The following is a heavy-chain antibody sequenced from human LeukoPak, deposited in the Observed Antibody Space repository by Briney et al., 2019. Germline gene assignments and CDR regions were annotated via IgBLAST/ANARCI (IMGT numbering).Heavy chain of an antibody. Sequence: GGSLRLSCAASGFTSSSYGMHWVRQAPGKGLEWVAFIWYDGSTKYYADSVKGRFTISRANPKNTLYLQMNMLRPEHTAVYYFARAHNWKYGTFDYWGRGTLVSVSS. CDR1: GFTSSSYG. V-gene: IGHV3-30*02. CDR2: IWYDGSTK. J-gene: IGHJ4*02. D-gene: IGHD1-7*01. CDR3: ARAHNWKYGTFDY.